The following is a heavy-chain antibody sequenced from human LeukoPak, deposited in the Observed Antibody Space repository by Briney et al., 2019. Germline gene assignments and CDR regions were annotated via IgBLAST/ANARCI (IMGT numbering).Heavy chain of an antibody. Sequence: PGGSLRLSCAASGFTFSSYGMHWVRQAPGKGLEWVAVIWYDGSNKYYADSVKGRFTISRDNSKNTLYLQMNSLRAEDTAVYYCARVKGQLWLPLDYWGQGTLVTVSS. J-gene: IGHJ4*02. CDR2: IWYDGSNK. D-gene: IGHD5-18*01. CDR3: ARVKGQLWLPLDY. CDR1: GFTFSSYG. V-gene: IGHV3-33*01.